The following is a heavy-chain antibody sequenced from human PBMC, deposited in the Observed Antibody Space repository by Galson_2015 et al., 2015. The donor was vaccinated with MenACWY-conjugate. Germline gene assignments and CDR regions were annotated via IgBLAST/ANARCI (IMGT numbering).Heavy chain of an antibody. D-gene: IGHD1-26*01. CDR3: TRHPPGGRGMDV. CDR1: GYTFTTYW. J-gene: IGHJ6*02. V-gene: IGHV5-51*01. Sequence: QSGAEVKKPGKSLTISCKGSGYTFTTYWIGWVRQMPGKGLEWMGFISPGDSYTRYNPAFQGQVTISADKSISTAYLQWNSLQASDTAMYYCTRHPPGGRGMDVWGQGTTVTVTS. CDR2: ISPGDSYT.